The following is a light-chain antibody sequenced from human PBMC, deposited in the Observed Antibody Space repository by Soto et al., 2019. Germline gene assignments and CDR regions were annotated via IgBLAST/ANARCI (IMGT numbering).Light chain of an antibody. Sequence: DIVMTQSPDSLAVSLGERATINCKSSQSVLYSSNNKNYLAWYQQKPGQPPKLLIYWASTRESGVPDRFSGSGSGTDFTLTISSLQAEDVAVYYCQQYYSTLCGTFGQGTKVDIK. CDR1: QSVLYSSNNKNY. CDR3: QQYYSTLCGT. CDR2: WAS. V-gene: IGKV4-1*01. J-gene: IGKJ2*02.